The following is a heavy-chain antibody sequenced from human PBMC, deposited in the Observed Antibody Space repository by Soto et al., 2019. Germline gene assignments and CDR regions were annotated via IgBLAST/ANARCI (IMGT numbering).Heavy chain of an antibody. V-gene: IGHV2-70*01. CDR2: IDWDDDK. J-gene: IGHJ4*02. CDR1: GFSLSTSGMC. CDR3: ARIPLKYSSGEGYYFDY. D-gene: IGHD6-19*01. Sequence: SGPTLVNPTQTLTLTCTFSGFSLSTSGMCVSWIRQPPGKALEWLALIDWDDDKYYSTSLRTRLTISKDTSKNQVVLTMTNMDPVDTATYYCARIPLKYSSGEGYYFDYWGQGTLVTVSS.